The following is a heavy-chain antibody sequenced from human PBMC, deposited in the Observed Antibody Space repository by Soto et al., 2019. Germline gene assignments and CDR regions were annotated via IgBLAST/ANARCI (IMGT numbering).Heavy chain of an antibody. V-gene: IGHV4-39*01. Sequence: PAETLSLTCLFSDGSMNIDSSSWGWIRQPPGTGREWIGVINHSGSTYHNLSLKGRVTMSVDSSRNQFSLKLTSMTAADTAVYYCARMGGYVSVGYYYLWDSWGQGTLVTVSS. CDR3: ARMGGYVSVGYYYLWDS. CDR1: DGSMNIDSSS. CDR2: INHSGST. D-gene: IGHD3-22*01. J-gene: IGHJ4*02.